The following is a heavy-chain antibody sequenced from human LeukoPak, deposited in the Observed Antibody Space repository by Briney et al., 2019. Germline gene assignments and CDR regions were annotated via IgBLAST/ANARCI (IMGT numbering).Heavy chain of an antibody. CDR3: ARAPPHFDWLSYFDY. D-gene: IGHD3-9*01. V-gene: IGHV3-23*01. Sequence: GGSLRLSCAASGFTFSSYAMSWVRQAPGKGLEWVSAISGSGGSTYYADSVKGRFTISRDNSKNTLYLQMNSLRAEDTAVYYCARAPPHFDWLSYFDYWGQGTLVTVSS. CDR1: GFTFSSYA. J-gene: IGHJ4*02. CDR2: ISGSGGST.